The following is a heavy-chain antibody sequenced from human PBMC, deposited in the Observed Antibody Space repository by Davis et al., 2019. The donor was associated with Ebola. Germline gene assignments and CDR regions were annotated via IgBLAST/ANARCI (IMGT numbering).Heavy chain of an antibody. CDR2: IWYDGSNK. CDR3: SRQTTVTSRSYYFDY. CDR1: GFTFSSYG. D-gene: IGHD4-17*01. J-gene: IGHJ4*02. V-gene: IGHV3-33*01. Sequence: GGSLRLSCAASGFTFSSYGMHWVRQASGKGLEWVAVIWYDGSNKYYADSVKGRFTISRDNSKNTLYLQMNSLRAEDTAVYYCSRQTTVTSRSYYFDYWGQGTLVTVSS.